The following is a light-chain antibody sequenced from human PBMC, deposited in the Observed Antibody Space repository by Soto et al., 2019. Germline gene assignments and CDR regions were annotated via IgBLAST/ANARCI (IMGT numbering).Light chain of an antibody. CDR2: DTF. J-gene: IGKJ1*01. CDR3: QQYNDWPPWT. Sequence: EIVLTQSPAILSVSPGEKPTLSCRASQSVTSNLAWYRQRPGQAPRLLIYDTFRRATGVPARFGGSGSGTEFTLTISSLQSEDFAVYYCQQYNDWPPWTFGQGTKVDIK. V-gene: IGKV3-15*01. CDR1: QSVTSN.